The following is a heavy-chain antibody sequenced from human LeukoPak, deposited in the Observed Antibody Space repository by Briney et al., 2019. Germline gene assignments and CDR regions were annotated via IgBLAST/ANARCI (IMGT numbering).Heavy chain of an antibody. CDR1: GGSFSGYY. J-gene: IGHJ4*02. Sequence: PSETLSLTCAVYGGSFSGYYWSWIRQPPGKGLEWIGEINHSGSTNYNPSLKSRVTISVDTSKNQFSLKLSSVTAADTAVYYCAAIDVVVAATGYWGQGTLVTVSS. CDR2: INHSGST. V-gene: IGHV4-34*01. D-gene: IGHD2-15*01. CDR3: AAIDVVVAATGY.